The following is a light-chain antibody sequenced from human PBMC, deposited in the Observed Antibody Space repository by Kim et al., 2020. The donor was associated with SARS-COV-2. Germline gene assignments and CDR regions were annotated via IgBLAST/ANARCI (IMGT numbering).Light chain of an antibody. CDR3: QSYDSSNHWV. Sequence: KPVTISCTRRSGSIARKDVQWYQQRPGSAPTTVIYEDMQRPSGVPDRFAGSIDSSSNSASLTISGLKTEDEADYYCQSYDSSNHWVFGGGTQLTVL. CDR2: EDM. J-gene: IGLJ3*02. CDR1: SGSIARKD. V-gene: IGLV6-57*03.